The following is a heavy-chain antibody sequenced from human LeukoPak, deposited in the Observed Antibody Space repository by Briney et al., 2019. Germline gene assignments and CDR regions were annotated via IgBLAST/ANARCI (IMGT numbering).Heavy chain of an antibody. CDR3: ARLDIAAAGTSDAFDI. J-gene: IGHJ3*02. D-gene: IGHD6-13*01. CDR2: VSAYNGNT. CDR1: GYTFTSYG. V-gene: IGHV1-18*01. Sequence: ASVKVSCKASGYTFTSYGISWVRQAPGQGLEWMVWVSAYNGNTNYAQKLQGGVTMTTDTSTSTAYMELRSLRSDDTAVYYCARLDIAAAGTSDAFDIWGQGTMVTVSS.